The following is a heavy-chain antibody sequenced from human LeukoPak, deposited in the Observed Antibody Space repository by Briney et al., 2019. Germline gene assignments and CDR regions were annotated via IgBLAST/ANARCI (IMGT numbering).Heavy chain of an antibody. CDR1: GFTFSSYG. CDR2: ISYDGSNK. V-gene: IGHV3-30*18. Sequence: GGSLRLSCAASGFTFSSYGMHWVRQAPGKGLEWVAVISYDGSNKYYADSVKGRFTISRDNSKNTLYLQMNGLRAEDTAVYYCAKAAFGGITMVRGVSPDIWGQGTMVTVSS. CDR3: AKAAFGGITMVRGVSPDI. J-gene: IGHJ3*02. D-gene: IGHD3-10*01.